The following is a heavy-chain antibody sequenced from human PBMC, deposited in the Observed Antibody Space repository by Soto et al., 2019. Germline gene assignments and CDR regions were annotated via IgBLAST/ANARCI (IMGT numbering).Heavy chain of an antibody. CDR1: CGSFSGYY. CDR3: ARTSRFDC. D-gene: IGHD6-6*01. V-gene: IGHV4-34*01. J-gene: IGHJ4*02. Sequence: QVQLQQWGAGLLKPSETLSLTCAVYCGSFSGYYWSWIRQPPGKGLQWIGEINHSGSTNYNPSLNSRVTMAVDTSKNQFSLKLSSVTAADTAVYYCARTSRFDCWGQGNLVTVSS. CDR2: INHSGST.